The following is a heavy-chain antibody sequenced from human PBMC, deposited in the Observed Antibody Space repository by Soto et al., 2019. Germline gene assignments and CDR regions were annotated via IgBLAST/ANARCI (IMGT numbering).Heavy chain of an antibody. V-gene: IGHV3-15*01. Sequence: GGSLRLSCAASGFTFSNAWMSWVRQAPGKGLEWVGRIKSKTDGGTTDYAAPVKGRFTISRDDSKNTLYLQMNSLKTEDTAVYYCTTFYDCWSGYYRGGGDYWGQGTLVTVSS. CDR2: IKSKTDGGTT. J-gene: IGHJ4*02. CDR3: TTFYDCWSGYYRGGGDY. CDR1: GFTFSNAW. D-gene: IGHD3-3*01.